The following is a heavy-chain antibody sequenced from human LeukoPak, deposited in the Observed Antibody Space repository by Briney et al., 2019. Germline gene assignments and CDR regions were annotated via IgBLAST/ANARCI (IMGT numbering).Heavy chain of an antibody. CDR3: ARAGYDFWSGYFHEELAVLGWFDP. Sequence: GGSLRLSCAASGFTFSNYALGWVRQAPGKGLEWVSTICGSGSCTYYADSVKGRFTISRDNAKNSLYLQMNSLRAEDTAVYYCARAGYDFWSGYFHEELAVLGWFDPWGQGTLVTVSS. CDR2: ICGSGSCT. D-gene: IGHD3-3*01. CDR1: GFTFSNYA. J-gene: IGHJ5*02. V-gene: IGHV3-23*01.